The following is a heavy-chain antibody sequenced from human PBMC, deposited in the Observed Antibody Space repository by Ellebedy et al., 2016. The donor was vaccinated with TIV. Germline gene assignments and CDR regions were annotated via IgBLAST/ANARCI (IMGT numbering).Heavy chain of an antibody. V-gene: IGHV4-39*01. CDR2: IYYSGST. CDR3: AAIQGGADY. D-gene: IGHD3-16*01. CDR1: GGSISSSSSY. Sequence: SETLSLTXTASGGSISSSSSYWGWIRQPPGKGLEWFGIIYYSGSTYYNPSLKSRATISVDMSKNQFSLKLSSVTAADTAVYYCAAIQGGADYWGQGTLVTVSS. J-gene: IGHJ4*02.